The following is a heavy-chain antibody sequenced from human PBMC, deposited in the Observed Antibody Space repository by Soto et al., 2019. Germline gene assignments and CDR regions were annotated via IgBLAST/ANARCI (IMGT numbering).Heavy chain of an antibody. CDR3: ARSRTGYYDSSGSRLFDY. Sequence: PSENLSLTCTVSGGSISSGAYYWSCIRQPPGNGLEWIGYIYYSGSADYNPSLKSRVIISVDTSKNQCSLKLGSVTAADTAVYYCARSRTGYYDSSGSRLFDYWGQGTLVTVGS. CDR2: IYYSGSA. V-gene: IGHV4-30-4*01. CDR1: GGSISSGAYY. J-gene: IGHJ4*02. D-gene: IGHD3-22*01.